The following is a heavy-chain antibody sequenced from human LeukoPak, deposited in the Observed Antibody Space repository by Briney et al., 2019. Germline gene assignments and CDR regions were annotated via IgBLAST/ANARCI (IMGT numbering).Heavy chain of an antibody. V-gene: IGHV3-30*03. CDR3: ARDGSSGWYWVDY. J-gene: IGHJ4*02. D-gene: IGHD6-19*01. Sequence: PGGSLRLSCAASGLTFSSYGMHWVRQVPGKGLEWVAVISYDGSNKYYGDPVKGRFTISRDNAKNTLYLQMNSLRAEDTAVYYCARDGSSGWYWVDYWGQGTLVTVSS. CDR2: ISYDGSNK. CDR1: GLTFSSYG.